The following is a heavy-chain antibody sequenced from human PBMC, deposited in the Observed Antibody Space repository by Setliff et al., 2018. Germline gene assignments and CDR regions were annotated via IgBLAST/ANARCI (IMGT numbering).Heavy chain of an antibody. J-gene: IGHJ6*03. CDR3: ARASRYGTIRYRGDYYMDV. D-gene: IGHD5-12*01. CDR1: GYTFIDYG. Sequence: ASVKVSCKASGYTFIDYGMSWMRQAPGQGPEWMGWINTNTGNPSYAQGFTGRFVFSLDTSVSTAYLQISSLKADDTAVYYCARASRYGTIRYRGDYYMDVWGKGTTVTVSS. V-gene: IGHV7-4-1*02. CDR2: INTNTGNP.